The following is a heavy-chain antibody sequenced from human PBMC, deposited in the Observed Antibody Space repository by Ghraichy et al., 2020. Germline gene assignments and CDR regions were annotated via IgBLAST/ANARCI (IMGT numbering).Heavy chain of an antibody. D-gene: IGHD3-3*01. CDR3: AKGGSGLRTYYGMDV. CDR2: ISGSGGYT. Sequence: GGSLRLSCAASGFTFNSYAMSWVRQAPGKGLEWVSGISGSGGYTYYADSVKGRFTISRDNSKNTLYLQMNSLRAEDSAVYYCAKGGSGLRTYYGMDVWGQGTTVTVSS. J-gene: IGHJ6*02. CDR1: GFTFNSYA. V-gene: IGHV3-23*01.